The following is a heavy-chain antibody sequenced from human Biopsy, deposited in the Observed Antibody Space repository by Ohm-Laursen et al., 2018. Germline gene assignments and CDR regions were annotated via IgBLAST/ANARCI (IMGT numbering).Heavy chain of an antibody. D-gene: IGHD4-23*01. J-gene: IGHJ4*02. CDR3: ARGSNDFGGLYFPR. Sequence: SDTLSLTWAVSGDSVTKYYWSWIRQPPGKGLEWIGHIYYSVMTNYNPSLQSRVSISVDTSRNQVSLTLSSVTAADTAVYYCARGSNDFGGLYFPRWGQGTLLTVSS. CDR2: IYYSVMT. CDR1: GDSVTKYY. V-gene: IGHV4-59*02.